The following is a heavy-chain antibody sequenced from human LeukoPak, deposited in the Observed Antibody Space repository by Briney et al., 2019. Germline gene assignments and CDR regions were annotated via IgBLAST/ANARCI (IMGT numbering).Heavy chain of an antibody. Sequence: SETLSLTCTVSGGSISSYYWSWIRQPAGKGLEWLGRIYTSGRTNYHPSLTGRVTMSVDTSKNQFSLKLSSVTAAETAVYYCARVQAAAYYYYMDVWGKGTTVTISS. J-gene: IGHJ6*03. CDR3: ARVQAAAYYYYMDV. D-gene: IGHD6-13*01. CDR2: IYTSGRT. CDR1: GGSISSYY. V-gene: IGHV4-4*07.